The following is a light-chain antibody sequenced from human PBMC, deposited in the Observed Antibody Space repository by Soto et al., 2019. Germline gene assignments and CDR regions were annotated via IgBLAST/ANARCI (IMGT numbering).Light chain of an antibody. V-gene: IGKV1-9*01. J-gene: IGKJ3*01. CDR3: QQLNSYVSA. CDR2: AAS. Sequence: DIQLTQSPSFLSASVGDRVTITCRASQDVSRYLAWYQQKPGKAPNLLIYAASTLRNGVPSRFSGSESETEFSLTISSLQPEDFATYYCQQLNSYVSAFGPGTKVDIK. CDR1: QDVSRY.